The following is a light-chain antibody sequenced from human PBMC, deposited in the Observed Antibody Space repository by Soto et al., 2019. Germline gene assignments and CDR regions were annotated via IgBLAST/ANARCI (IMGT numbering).Light chain of an antibody. CDR1: SSNIGAGYD. J-gene: IGLJ2*01. CDR2: ANT. CDR3: RSYDNNLRVV. V-gene: IGLV1-40*01. Sequence: QSVLTQPPSVSGAPGQRVTISCTGSSSNIGAGYDVQWYQQFPGTAPKLLIYANTNRPSGVPDRFSGSRSGTSGSLAITGLQPEDEAEYYCRSYDNNLRVVFGGGTKVTVL.